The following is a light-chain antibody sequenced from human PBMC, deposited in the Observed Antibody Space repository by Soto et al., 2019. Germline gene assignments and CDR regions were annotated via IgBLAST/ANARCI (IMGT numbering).Light chain of an antibody. J-gene: IGKJ5*01. CDR2: AAS. CDR1: QDNANY. Sequence: DIQITQSPSALSPSVGEKGTITCRTSQDNANYLVGFQQQPGKAPKTLIFAASSLHNGVPSHCIGSRVGTDVTLTINSRQPEEFATYYCQQYYSYPSTFGQGTRLDIK. V-gene: IGKV1-16*02. CDR3: QQYYSYPST.